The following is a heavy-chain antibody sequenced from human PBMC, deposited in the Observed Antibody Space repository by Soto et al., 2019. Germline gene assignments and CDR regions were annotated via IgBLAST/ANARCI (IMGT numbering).Heavy chain of an antibody. CDR2: IYSGGST. Sequence: GGSLRLSCAASGFTVSSNYMSWVRQAPGKGLEWVSVIYSGGSTYYADSVKGRFTISRDNSKNTLYLQMNSLRAEDTAVYYCAREGDCGGDCYLGLGNYYYYYGMDVWGQGTTVTVSS. CDR3: AREGDCGGDCYLGLGNYYYYYGMDV. V-gene: IGHV3-66*01. J-gene: IGHJ6*02. D-gene: IGHD2-21*02. CDR1: GFTVSSNY.